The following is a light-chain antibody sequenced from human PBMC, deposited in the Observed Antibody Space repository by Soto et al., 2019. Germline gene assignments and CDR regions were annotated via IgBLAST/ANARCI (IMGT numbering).Light chain of an antibody. J-gene: IGKJ1*01. CDR1: QSVFSNSNNKKY. CDR3: QQYYSTPWT. Sequence: DIVMTQYADSLAVSLGERATINCKSSQSVFSNSNNKKYLAWYQQKPGQPPKLLIHWASIRESGVPDRFSGSGSGTDFTLTINSLQAEDVSVYYCQQYYSTPWTFGQGTKVEIK. V-gene: IGKV4-1*01. CDR2: WAS.